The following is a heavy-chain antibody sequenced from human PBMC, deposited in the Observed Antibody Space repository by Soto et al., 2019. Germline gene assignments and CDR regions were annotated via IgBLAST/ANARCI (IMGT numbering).Heavy chain of an antibody. CDR2: ISAYNGNT. CDR1: GYTFTSYG. D-gene: IGHD2-15*01. J-gene: IGHJ5*02. Sequence: VASVKVSCKASGYTFTSYGISWVRQAPGQGLEWMGWISAYNGNTNYAQKLQGRVTMTTDTSTSTAYMELRSLRSDDTAVYYCARDLGMVAATVWLDPWGQGTLVTFSS. V-gene: IGHV1-18*01. CDR3: ARDLGMVAATVWLDP.